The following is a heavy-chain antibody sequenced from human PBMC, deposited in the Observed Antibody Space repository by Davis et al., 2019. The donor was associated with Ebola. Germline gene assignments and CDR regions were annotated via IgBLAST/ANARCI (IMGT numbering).Heavy chain of an antibody. CDR1: GFTFIDWY. J-gene: IGHJ4*02. V-gene: IGHV1-2*02. CDR2: IDINTGRT. D-gene: IGHD5-24*01. CDR3: ARDHKSSDNHFDY. Sequence: ASVKVSCKTSGFTFIDWYIHWVRQAPGQGLQCVGWIDINTGRTFYAQKFQGRVTMSRETSIDTAYMQLSGLTSDDTAIYYCARDHKSSDNHFDYWGQGTLVTVSS.